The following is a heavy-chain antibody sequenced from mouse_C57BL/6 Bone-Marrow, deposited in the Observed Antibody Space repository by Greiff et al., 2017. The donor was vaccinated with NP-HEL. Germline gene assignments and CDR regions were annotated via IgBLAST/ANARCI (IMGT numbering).Heavy chain of an antibody. D-gene: IGHD2-12*01. CDR1: GFTFSSYA. V-gene: IGHV5-4*01. CDR2: ISAGGSYT. CDR3: ARDLTLPWYFDV. Sequence: EVMLVESGGGLVKPGGSLKLSCAASGFTFSSYAMSWVRQTPEKRLEWVATISAGGSYTYYPDNVKGRFTISRDNANNNLYLQMSHLKSEDTAMYYCARDLTLPWYFDVWGTGTTVTVSS. J-gene: IGHJ1*03.